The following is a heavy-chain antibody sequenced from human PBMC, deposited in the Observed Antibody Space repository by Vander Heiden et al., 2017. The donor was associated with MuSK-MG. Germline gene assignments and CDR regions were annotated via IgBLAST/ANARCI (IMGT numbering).Heavy chain of an antibody. Sequence: QVQLQQWGAGLLKPSETLSLTCAVYGGSFSGYYWSWIRQPPGKGLEWIGEINHSGSTNYNPSLKSRVTISVDTSKNQFSLKLSSVTAADTAVYYCARGGGGLSSFSAPVWGVYWGQGTLVTVSS. D-gene: IGHD3-16*01. V-gene: IGHV4-34*01. CDR1: GGSFSGYY. CDR3: ARGGGGLSSFSAPVWGVY. CDR2: INHSGST. J-gene: IGHJ4*02.